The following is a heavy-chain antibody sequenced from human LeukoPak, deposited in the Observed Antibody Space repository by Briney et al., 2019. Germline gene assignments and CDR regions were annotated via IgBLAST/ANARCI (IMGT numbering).Heavy chain of an antibody. Sequence: GGSLRLSCAASGFTFDDYAMPWVRQAPGKGLEWVSGISWNSGSIGYADSVKGRFTISRDNAKNSLYLQMNSLRAEDTALYYCAKDLKSSGWYWGYFDYWGQGTLVTVSS. J-gene: IGHJ4*02. CDR2: ISWNSGSI. V-gene: IGHV3-9*01. CDR3: AKDLKSSGWYWGYFDY. D-gene: IGHD6-19*01. CDR1: GFTFDDYA.